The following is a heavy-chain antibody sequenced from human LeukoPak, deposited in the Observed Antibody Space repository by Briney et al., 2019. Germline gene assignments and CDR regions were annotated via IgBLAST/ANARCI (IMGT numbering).Heavy chain of an antibody. CDR1: GFTFSSYA. V-gene: IGHV3-30-3*01. CDR3: ARDTSYSSSLDI. J-gene: IGHJ3*02. CDR2: ISYDGSNK. D-gene: IGHD6-13*01. Sequence: GVSLRLSCAASGFTFSSYAMHWVRQAPGKGLKWVAVISYDGSNKYYADSVKGRFTISRDNSKNTLYLQMNSLRAEDTAVYYCARDTSYSSSLDIWGQGTMVTVSS.